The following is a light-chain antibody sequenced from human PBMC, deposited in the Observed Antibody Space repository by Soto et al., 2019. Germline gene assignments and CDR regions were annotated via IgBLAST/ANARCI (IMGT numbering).Light chain of an antibody. J-gene: IGLJ1*01. V-gene: IGLV2-8*01. Sequence: QSALTQPPSASGSPGQSVTISCTGTSSDVGGYNYVSWYQQYPGKVPKLIIYEVSEPPSGVPDRFSGSKSGNTASLTVSGLQPEDEADYYCVSYAGTAYVFGTGTKLTVL. CDR1: SSDVGGYNY. CDR3: VSYAGTAYV. CDR2: EVS.